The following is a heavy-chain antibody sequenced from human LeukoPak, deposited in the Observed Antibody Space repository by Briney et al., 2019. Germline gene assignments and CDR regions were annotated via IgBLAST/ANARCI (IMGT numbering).Heavy chain of an antibody. Sequence: SVKVSCKASGGTFSSYAISWVRQAPGQGLEWMGGIIPIFGTANYAQKFQGRVTITTDESTSTAYMELSSLRSEDTAVYYCARRRESISRDGSLYFYYGMDVWGQGTTVTVSS. CDR3: ARRRESISRDGSLYFYYGMDV. V-gene: IGHV1-69*05. D-gene: IGHD3-10*01. J-gene: IGHJ6*02. CDR2: IIPIFGTA. CDR1: GGTFSSYA.